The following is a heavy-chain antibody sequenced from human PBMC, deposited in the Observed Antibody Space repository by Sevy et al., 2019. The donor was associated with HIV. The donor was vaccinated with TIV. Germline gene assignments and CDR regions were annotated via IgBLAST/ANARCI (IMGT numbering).Heavy chain of an antibody. Sequence: GGSLRLSCAASGFTFNTHAMNWVRQAPGKGLEWVSVISGPGYGTNYADPVKGRFTISRDNSKNTLFLQMNGLRDDDTAVYYCAKALNPALESMLEVNLRSLKGFDVWGQGTMVTVSS. CDR3: AKALNPALESMLEVNLRSLKGFDV. D-gene: IGHD3-22*01. J-gene: IGHJ3*01. V-gene: IGHV3-23*01. CDR2: ISGPGYGT. CDR1: GFTFNTHA.